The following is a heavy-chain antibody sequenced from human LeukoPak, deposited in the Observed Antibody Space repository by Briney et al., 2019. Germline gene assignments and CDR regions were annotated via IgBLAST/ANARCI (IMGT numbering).Heavy chain of an antibody. CDR2: FDPEDGET. V-gene: IGHV1-24*01. J-gene: IGHJ6*02. D-gene: IGHD2-15*01. Sequence: ASVKVSCKVSGYTLTELSMHWVRQAPGKGLEWMGGFDPEDGETIYAQKFQGRVTMTEDTSTDTAYMELSSLRSEDTAVYYCATVRRGYCSGGSRYRHYYYYGMDVWGQGTTVTVSS. CDR3: ATVRRGYCSGGSRYRHYYYYGMDV. CDR1: GYTLTELS.